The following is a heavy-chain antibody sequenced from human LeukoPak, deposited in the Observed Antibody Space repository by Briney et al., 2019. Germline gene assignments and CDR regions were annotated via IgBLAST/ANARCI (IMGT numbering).Heavy chain of an antibody. D-gene: IGHD2-15*01. CDR1: GGSISTYY. Sequence: PSETLSLNCTVSGGSISTYYWSWIRQAPGKGLEWIGYIYYSGSTGYNPSLKSRVTISVDTSKNQFSLNLSSVTAADTAVYYCARGYGGGWPSGDWFDPWGQGTLVTASS. CDR3: ARGYGGGWPSGDWFDP. CDR2: IYYSGST. V-gene: IGHV4-59*01. J-gene: IGHJ5*02.